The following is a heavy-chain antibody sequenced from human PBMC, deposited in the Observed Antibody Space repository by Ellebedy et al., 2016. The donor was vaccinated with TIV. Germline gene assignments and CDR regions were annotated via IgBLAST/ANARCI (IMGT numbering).Heavy chain of an antibody. D-gene: IGHD2-21*02. CDR3: ARIEVVSGAYHGMDV. Sequence: SETLSLTXTVSGGSISSSGYYWGWIRQPPGKGLEWIGSIYYSGRTYYNPSLKSRLTISVDTSKNQFSLELTSVTAADTAVYYCARIEVVSGAYHGMDVWGQGTLVTVSS. J-gene: IGHJ6*02. CDR2: IYYSGRT. V-gene: IGHV4-39*07. CDR1: GGSISSSGYY.